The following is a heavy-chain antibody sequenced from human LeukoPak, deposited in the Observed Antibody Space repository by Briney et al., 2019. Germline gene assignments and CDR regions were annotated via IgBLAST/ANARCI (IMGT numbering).Heavy chain of an antibody. J-gene: IGHJ4*02. V-gene: IGHV3-21*01. CDR1: RFTFSSYS. CDR2: ISSSSSYI. Sequence: GGSLRLSCAASRFTFSSYSMNWVRQAPGKGLEWVSSISSSSSYIYYADSVKGRFTISRDNAKNSLYLQMNSLRAEDTAVYYCARDRGSGSYYTALDYWGQGTLVTVSS. CDR3: ARDRGSGSYYTALDY. D-gene: IGHD3-10*01.